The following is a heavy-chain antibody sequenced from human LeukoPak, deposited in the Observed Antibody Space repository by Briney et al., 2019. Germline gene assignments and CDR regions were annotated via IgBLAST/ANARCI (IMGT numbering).Heavy chain of an antibody. CDR2: IYYSGST. CDR1: GGSISSYY. Sequence: SETLSLTCTVSGGSISSYYWSWIRQPPGKGLEWIGYIYYSGSTNYNPSLKSRVTISVDTSKNQFSLKLSSVTAADTAVYYCARDRRGYGYGFDDYYYYGMDVWGQGTTVTVSS. V-gene: IGHV4-59*01. CDR3: ARDRRGYGYGFDDYYYYGMDV. D-gene: IGHD5-18*01. J-gene: IGHJ6*02.